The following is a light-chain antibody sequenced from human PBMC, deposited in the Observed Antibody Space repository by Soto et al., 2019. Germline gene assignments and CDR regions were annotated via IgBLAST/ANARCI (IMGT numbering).Light chain of an antibody. CDR2: GAS. J-gene: IGKJ3*01. Sequence: EIVLTQSPGTLSLSPGERATLSCRASQSVSSSYLAWYQQKPGQAPRLLIYGASSRATGIPDRFSGSGSGTDFNLTIRSLEPEDFAVYYCQQYGSSPLTFGPGTKVDIK. CDR1: QSVSSSY. V-gene: IGKV3-20*01. CDR3: QQYGSSPLT.